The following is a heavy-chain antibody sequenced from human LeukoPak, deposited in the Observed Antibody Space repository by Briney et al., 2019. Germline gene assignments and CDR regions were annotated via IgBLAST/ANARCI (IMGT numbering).Heavy chain of an antibody. Sequence: VASVTVSCKASGYTFTGYYMHWVRQAPGQGLEWMGWINPNSGGTNYAQKFQGRVTMTRDTSISTAYMELSRLRSDDTAVYYCAREDYGSGSYDYWGQGTLVTVSS. CDR2: INPNSGGT. CDR3: AREDYGSGSYDY. V-gene: IGHV1-2*02. J-gene: IGHJ4*02. D-gene: IGHD3-10*01. CDR1: GYTFTGYY.